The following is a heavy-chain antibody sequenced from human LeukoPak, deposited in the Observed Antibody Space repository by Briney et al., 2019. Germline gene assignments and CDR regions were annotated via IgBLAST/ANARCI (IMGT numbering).Heavy chain of an antibody. D-gene: IGHD3-22*01. V-gene: IGHV4-39*01. J-gene: IGHJ5*02. CDR2: ISYSGST. Sequence: SETLSLTCTVSGGSITNSNYYWGWISQPPGKGLELIGSISYSGSTYYNPSLKSRVTISIDTSKNQFSLNLNSVTATDTAVYYCARRHSDSSGFYTAWGQGTLVTVSS. CDR3: ARRHSDSSGFYTA. CDR1: GGSITNSNYY.